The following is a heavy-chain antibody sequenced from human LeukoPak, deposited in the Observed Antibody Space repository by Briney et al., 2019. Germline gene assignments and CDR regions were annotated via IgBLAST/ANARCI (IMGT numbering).Heavy chain of an antibody. CDR1: GFTFSDYY. D-gene: IGHD5-18*01. CDR3: ARGRQLWKYYFDY. CDR2: IRGSGGTI. V-gene: IGHV3-11*01. Sequence: GGSLRLSCAASGFTFSDYYMSWIRQAPGKGLEWVSYIRGSGGTIHYADSVKGRFTISRDNAKNSLYLQVNSLRAEDTAAYYCARGRQLWKYYFDYWGQGTLVTVSS. J-gene: IGHJ4*02.